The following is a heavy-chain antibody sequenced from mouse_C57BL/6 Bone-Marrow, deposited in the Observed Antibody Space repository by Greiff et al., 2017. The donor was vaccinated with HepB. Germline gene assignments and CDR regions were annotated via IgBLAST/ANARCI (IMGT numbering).Heavy chain of an antibody. D-gene: IGHD1-1*01. CDR3: ARQRITTVVATNYFDY. CDR2: ISGGGGNT. J-gene: IGHJ2*01. V-gene: IGHV5-9*01. CDR1: GFTFSSYT. Sequence: EVKLVESGGGLVKPGGSLKLSCAASGFTFSSYTMSWVRQTPEKRLEWVATISGGGGNTYYPDSVKGRFTISRDNAKNTLYLQMSSLRSEDTALYYCARQRITTVVATNYFDYWGQGTTLTVSS.